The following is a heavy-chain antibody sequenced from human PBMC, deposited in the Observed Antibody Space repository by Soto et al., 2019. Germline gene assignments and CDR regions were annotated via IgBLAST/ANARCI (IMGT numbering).Heavy chain of an antibody. CDR2: IYYSGST. J-gene: IGHJ4*02. CDR3: ARHHDSSGSHFDY. Sequence: SETLSLTCTVSGGSIRSSSYYWGWIRQPPGKGLEWIGSIYYSGSTYYNPSLKSRVTISVDTSKNQFSLKLSSVTAADTAVYYCARHHDSSGSHFDYWGQGTLVTVSS. D-gene: IGHD3-22*01. V-gene: IGHV4-39*01. CDR1: GGSIRSSSYY.